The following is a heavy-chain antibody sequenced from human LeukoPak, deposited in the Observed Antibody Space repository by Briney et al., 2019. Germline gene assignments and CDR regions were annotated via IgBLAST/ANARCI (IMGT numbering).Heavy chain of an antibody. CDR2: IRYDGSNK. CDR1: GFTFSSYG. J-gene: IGHJ3*02. D-gene: IGHD6-6*01. V-gene: IGHV3-30*02. Sequence: GGSLRLSCAASGFTFSSYGMHWVRQAPGKGLEWVAFIRYDGSNKYYADSVKGRFTISRDNSKNTLYLQMNSLRAEDTAVYYCAKVESLIAARDAFDIWGQGTMVTVSS. CDR3: AKVESLIAARDAFDI.